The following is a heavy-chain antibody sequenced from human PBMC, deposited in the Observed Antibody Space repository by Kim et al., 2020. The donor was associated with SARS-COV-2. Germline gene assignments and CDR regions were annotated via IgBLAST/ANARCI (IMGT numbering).Heavy chain of an antibody. CDR2: ISGSGYNT. D-gene: IGHD6-13*01. CDR3: AKDRAAAAGTGQFDY. V-gene: IGHV3-23*01. J-gene: IGHJ4*02. Sequence: GESLRLSCAASGFTFSSYAMTWVRQAPGKGLEWVSAISGSGYNTYYADSVRGRFTISRDSSQNTVFLQVTSLRDDDTAVYYCAKDRAAAAGTGQFDYWGQ. CDR1: GFTFSSYA.